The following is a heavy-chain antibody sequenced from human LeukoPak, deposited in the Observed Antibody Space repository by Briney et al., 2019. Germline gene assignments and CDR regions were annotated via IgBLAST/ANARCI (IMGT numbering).Heavy chain of an antibody. Sequence: ASVKVSCKASGYTFTGYYMHWVRQAPGQGLEWMGWINPNSGGTNYAQKFQGRVTMTRDTSISTAYMELSRLRSDDTAVYYCARTRTTPGIVVVPAAVDYWGQGTLVTVSS. CDR3: ARTRTTPGIVVVPAAVDY. CDR2: INPNSGGT. V-gene: IGHV1-2*02. D-gene: IGHD2-2*01. J-gene: IGHJ4*02. CDR1: GYTFTGYY.